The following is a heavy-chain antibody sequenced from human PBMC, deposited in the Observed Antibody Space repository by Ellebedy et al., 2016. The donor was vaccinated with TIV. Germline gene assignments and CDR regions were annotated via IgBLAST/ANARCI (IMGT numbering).Heavy chain of an antibody. D-gene: IGHD5-12*01. Sequence: GESLKISCAASGFPISNFWMAWVRQAPGKGLQWVGNTKEDGGERYYVDSVRGRFTISRDNTKNSLYLEMNSLRVEDTAVYYCARDRGYDTFDYWGQGILVTVSS. CDR1: GFPISNFW. CDR2: TKEDGGER. CDR3: ARDRGYDTFDY. J-gene: IGHJ4*02. V-gene: IGHV3-7*01.